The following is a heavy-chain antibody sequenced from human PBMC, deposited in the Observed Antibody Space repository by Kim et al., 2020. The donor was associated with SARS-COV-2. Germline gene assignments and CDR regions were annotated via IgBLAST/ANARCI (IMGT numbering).Heavy chain of an antibody. J-gene: IGHJ5*02. D-gene: IGHD1-20*01. CDR2: IVVGSGNT. V-gene: IGHV1-58*01. Sequence: SVKVSCKASGFTFTSSAVQWVRQARGQRLEWIGWIVVGSGNTNYAQKFQERVTITRDMSTSTAYMELSSLRSEDTAVYYCAADRRKGDNWNDPSNWFDPWGQGTLVTVSS. CDR1: GFTFTSSA. CDR3: AADRRKGDNWNDPSNWFDP.